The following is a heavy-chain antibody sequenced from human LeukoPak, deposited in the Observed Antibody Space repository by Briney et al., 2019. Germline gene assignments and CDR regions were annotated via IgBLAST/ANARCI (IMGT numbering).Heavy chain of an antibody. CDR3: ARAPPTLYYDSSGYGL. D-gene: IGHD3-22*01. Sequence: ASVKVSCKASGYTFTGYYMHWVRQAPGQGLEWMGWINPNSGGTNYAQKFQGRVTMTRDTSISTAYMELSRLRSDDTAVYYCARAPPTLYYDSSGYGLWGKEPLVTVP. CDR1: GYTFTGYY. J-gene: IGHJ4*02. V-gene: IGHV1-2*02. CDR2: INPNSGGT.